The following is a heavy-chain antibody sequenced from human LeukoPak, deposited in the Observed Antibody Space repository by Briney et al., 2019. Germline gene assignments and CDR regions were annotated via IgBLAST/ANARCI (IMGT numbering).Heavy chain of an antibody. CDR3: ARSTGGSYGTYYFDY. D-gene: IGHD3-16*01. J-gene: IGHJ4*02. V-gene: IGHV3-30*02. CDR2: IRYDGSNK. CDR1: GFTFSSYG. Sequence: GGSLRLSCAASGFTFSSYGMHWVRQAPGKGLEWVAFIRYDGSNKYFADSVKGRFTISRDNAKNSLYLQMNSLRAEDTAVYYCARSTGGSYGTYYFDYWGQGTLVTVSS.